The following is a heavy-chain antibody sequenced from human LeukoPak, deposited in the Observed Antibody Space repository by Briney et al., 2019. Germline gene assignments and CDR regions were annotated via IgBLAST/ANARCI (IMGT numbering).Heavy chain of an antibody. CDR1: LGSLSNYY. D-gene: IGHD2-15*01. J-gene: IGHJ4*02. CDR2: SSPSGTT. CDR3: AGYQSRSMNDH. V-gene: IGHV4-34*01. Sequence: SEALSVTCAYYLGSLSNYYWSGFRQPPGRGLELFGESSPSGTTFHNRSLKSRVTMTTDTSKSQFSLNLSSVTAADTALHYCAGYQSRSMNDHWGQGTLVSVSS.